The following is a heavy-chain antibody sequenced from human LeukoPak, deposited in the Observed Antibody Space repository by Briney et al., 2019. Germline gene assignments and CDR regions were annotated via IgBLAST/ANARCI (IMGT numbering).Heavy chain of an antibody. CDR1: GFSFSNNY. CDR2: ISSAGGT. D-gene: IGHD2-15*01. V-gene: IGHV3-66*01. Sequence: PGGSLRLSCVTSGFSFSNNYMSWVRQAPGKGLEWVSVISSAGGTYYADSVKARFTISRDISKNTLFLLMNSLTVEDTAIYYCARVAYTSSWGERYFDYWGQGTLVTVSS. J-gene: IGHJ4*02. CDR3: ARVAYTSSWGERYFDY.